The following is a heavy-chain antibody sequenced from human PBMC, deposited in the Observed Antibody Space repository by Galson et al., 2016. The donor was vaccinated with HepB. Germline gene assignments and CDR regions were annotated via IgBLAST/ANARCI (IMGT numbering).Heavy chain of an antibody. CDR3: ARWGTMVRGVMKYHYGMDV. Sequence: SVKVSCKASEYTFTGYDINWVRQASGQGLEWMGYLNPNSGKTAFAQKFQGRVILTLDTSIDTAYMELRSLRSDDTAVYYCARWGTMVRGVMKYHYGMDVCGKGTTVTVSS. CDR2: LNPNSGKT. V-gene: IGHV1-8*01. D-gene: IGHD3-10*01. J-gene: IGHJ6*04. CDR1: EYTFTGYD.